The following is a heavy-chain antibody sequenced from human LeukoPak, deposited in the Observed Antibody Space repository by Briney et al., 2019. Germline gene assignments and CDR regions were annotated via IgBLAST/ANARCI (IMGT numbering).Heavy chain of an antibody. J-gene: IGHJ3*02. CDR2: ISYTGSDK. D-gene: IGHD2-15*01. CDR3: ARDPLGYCSGGSCYSDAFDI. CDR1: GFAFSNYA. Sequence: GGSLRLSCAASGFAFSNYAIHWVRQAPGKGLEWVALISYTGSDKYYADSVKGRFTISRDNSKNTLYLQMNSLRAEDTVVYYCARDPLGYCSGGSCYSDAFDIWGQGTMVTVSS. V-gene: IGHV3-30*03.